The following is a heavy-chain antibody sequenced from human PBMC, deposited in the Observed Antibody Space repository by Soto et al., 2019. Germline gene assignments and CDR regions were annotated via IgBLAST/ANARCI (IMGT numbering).Heavy chain of an antibody. CDR1: RFTFSTYG. CDR2: ISSSSSTI. CDR3: ARGPARSDSSNWYFDF. D-gene: IGHD6-13*01. V-gene: IGHV3-48*01. J-gene: IGHJ4*02. Sequence: VQLVDSGGGLVQRGGSLRLSCVASRFTFSTYGMNWVRQAPGKGLEWVSYISSSSSTIYYADSVKGRFTISRDNAKDSLYLQMNSLGAEDPAMYYCARGPARSDSSNWYFDFWGQGTLVTVSS.